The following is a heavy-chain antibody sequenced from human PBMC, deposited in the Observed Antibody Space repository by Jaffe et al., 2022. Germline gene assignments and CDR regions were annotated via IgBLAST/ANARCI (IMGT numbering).Heavy chain of an antibody. D-gene: IGHD3-10*01. Sequence: EVQLVESGGGLVKPGGSLRLSCAASGFTFSSYSMNWVRQAPGKGLEWVSSISSSSSYIYYADSVKGRFTISRDNAKNSLYLQMNSLRAEDTAVYYCARDSASMVTMVQGVPFDYWGQGTLVTVSS. J-gene: IGHJ4*02. V-gene: IGHV3-21*01. CDR3: ARDSASMVTMVQGVPFDY. CDR1: GFTFSSYS. CDR2: ISSSSSYI.